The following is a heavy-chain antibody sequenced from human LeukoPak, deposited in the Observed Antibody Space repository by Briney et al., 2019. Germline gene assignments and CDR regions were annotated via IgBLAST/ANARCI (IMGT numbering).Heavy chain of an antibody. CDR3: AKAAGTLSSSWYYFDY. V-gene: IGHV3-23*01. CDR2: ISGSGGST. J-gene: IGHJ4*02. CDR1: GFTFSSYA. D-gene: IGHD6-13*01. Sequence: GGSLRLSCAASGFTFSSYAMSWVRQAPGKGLEWVSAISGSGGSTYYADSVKGRFTISRDNSKNTLYLQMNSLRAEDTAVYYCAKAAGTLSSSWYYFDYWGQGTLVTVSS.